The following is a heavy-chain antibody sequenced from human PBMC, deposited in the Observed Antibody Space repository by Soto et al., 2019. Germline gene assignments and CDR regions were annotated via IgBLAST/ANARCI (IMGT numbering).Heavy chain of an antibody. CDR3: ARIFRRQWLVLAQGYFDY. CDR1: GYTFTSYG. Sequence: QVQLVQSGAEVKKPGASVKVSCKASGYTFTSYGISWVRQAPGQGLEWMGWISAYNGNTTYAQKLQGRVTMTTDTCTRPXXMERRSLRSDDTAVYYCARIFRRQWLVLAQGYFDYWGQGTLVTVSS. J-gene: IGHJ4*02. CDR2: ISAYNGNT. D-gene: IGHD6-19*01. V-gene: IGHV1-18*01.